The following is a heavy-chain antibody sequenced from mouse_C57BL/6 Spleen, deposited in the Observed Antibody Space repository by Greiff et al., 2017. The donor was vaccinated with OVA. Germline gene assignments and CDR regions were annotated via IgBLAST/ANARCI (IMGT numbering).Heavy chain of an antibody. CDR2: IYPGSGNT. J-gene: IGHJ3*01. CDR1: GYSFTSYY. D-gene: IGHD1-1*01. V-gene: IGHV1-66*01. Sequence: QVQLKQSGPELVKPGASVKISCKASGYSFTSYYIHWVKQRPGQGLEWIGWIYPGSGNTKYNEKFKGKATLTADTSSSTAYMQLSSLTSEDSAVYYCARDYGSSPAWFAYWGQGTLVTVSA. CDR3: ARDYGSSPAWFAY.